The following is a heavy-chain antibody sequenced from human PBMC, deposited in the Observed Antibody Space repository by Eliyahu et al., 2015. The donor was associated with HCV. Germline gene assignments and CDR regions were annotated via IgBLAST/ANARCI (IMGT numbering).Heavy chain of an antibody. V-gene: IGHV3-21*01. CDR3: ARDGIYSGSRNDAFDI. J-gene: IGHJ3*02. Sequence: EVQLVESGGGLVKPGGSLRLSCAASGFTFSSYSMNWVRQAPGKGLEWVSSISSSSSYIYYADSVKGRFTISRDNAKNSLYLQMNTLRAEDTAVYYCARDGIYSGSRNDAFDIWGQGTMVTVSS. CDR1: GFTFSSYS. D-gene: IGHD1-26*01. CDR2: ISSSSSYI.